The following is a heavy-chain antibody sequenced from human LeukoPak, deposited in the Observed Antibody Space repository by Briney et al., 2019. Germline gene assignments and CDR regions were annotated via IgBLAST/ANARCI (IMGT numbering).Heavy chain of an antibody. CDR3: ARYYYGSGSYSNRFDY. CDR2: INHSGST. V-gene: IGHV4-34*01. J-gene: IGHJ4*02. D-gene: IGHD3-10*01. CDR1: GGSFSGYY. Sequence: PSETLSLTCAVYGGSFSGYYWSWIRQPPGKGLEWIGEINHSGSTNYNPSLKSRVTISVDTSRNQFSLKLSSVTAADTAVYYCARYYYGSGSYSNRFDYWGQGTLVTVSS.